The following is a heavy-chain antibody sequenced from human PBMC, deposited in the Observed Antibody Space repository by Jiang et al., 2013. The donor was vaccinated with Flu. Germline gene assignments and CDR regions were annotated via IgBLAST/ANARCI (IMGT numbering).Heavy chain of an antibody. CDR1: GYTFTDYA. V-gene: IGHV7-4-1*02. D-gene: IGHD2-2*01. J-gene: IGHJ4*02. Sequence: QSGSELKKPGASVKVSCKASGYTFTDYALNWVRQAPGQGLEWMGWINTNTGNPTYAPGFTGRFVLSLDTSVSTAYLQISSLKAEDTAIYYCSIPTRGPPYWGQGTLVTVSS. CDR2: INTNTGNP. CDR3: SIPTRGPPY.